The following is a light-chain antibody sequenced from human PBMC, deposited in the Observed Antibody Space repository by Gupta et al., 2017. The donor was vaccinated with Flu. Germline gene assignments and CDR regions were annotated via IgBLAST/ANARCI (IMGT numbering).Light chain of an antibody. CDR1: NLGDEY. J-gene: IGLJ2*01. V-gene: IGLV3-1*01. Sequence: SFDLTQPPSVSVSPGQTATITCSGDNLGDEYVSWYQQKPGQSPVLVIYQNTMRPSEIPGRFSGSSSGITASLTITGTQGMDEADYYCQAWDKYAVVFGGGTKLTVL. CDR3: QAWDKYAVV. CDR2: QNT.